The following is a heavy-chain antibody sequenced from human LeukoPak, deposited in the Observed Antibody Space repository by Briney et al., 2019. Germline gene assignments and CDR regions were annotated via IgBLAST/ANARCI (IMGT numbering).Heavy chain of an antibody. V-gene: IGHV4-59*01. CDR3: ARTAMVRRVIDFDY. D-gene: IGHD3-10*01. CDR1: GGSISSYY. Sequence: SETLSLTCTVSGGSISSYYWSWIPQPPGKGLEWIGYIYYSGSTNYNPSLKSRVTISVDTSKNQFSLKLSSVTAADTAVYYCARTAMVRRVIDFDYWGQGTLVTVSS. CDR2: IYYSGST. J-gene: IGHJ4*02.